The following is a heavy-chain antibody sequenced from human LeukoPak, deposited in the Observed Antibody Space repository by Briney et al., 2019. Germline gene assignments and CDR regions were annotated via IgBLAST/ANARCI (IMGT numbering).Heavy chain of an antibody. Sequence: SGGSLRLSCAISGFSVSSKYMSWVRQAPGKGPEWVSVIYNDGSTYYADSVKGRFTISRDNSKNTLFLQMNSLRAEDTAVYYCARSGGVITVAPFDCWGQGSLVTVSS. J-gene: IGHJ4*02. CDR2: IYNDGST. CDR3: ARSGGVITVAPFDC. V-gene: IGHV3-53*01. D-gene: IGHD4-23*01. CDR1: GFSVSSKY.